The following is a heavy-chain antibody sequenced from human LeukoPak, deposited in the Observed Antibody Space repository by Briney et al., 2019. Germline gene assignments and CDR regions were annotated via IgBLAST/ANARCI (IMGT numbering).Heavy chain of an antibody. J-gene: IGHJ1*01. D-gene: IGHD3-22*01. CDR2: INPNSGGT. V-gene: IGHV1-2*02. Sequence: GASVKVSCKTSGYTFSAFYIHWVRQVPGQGLEWMGWINPNSGGTNSAQKFQGRVTMTRDTSIITAYMELSRLRSDDTAVYFCARGYYDSSDYEYFQHWGQGTLVTVSS. CDR3: ARGYYDSSDYEYFQH. CDR1: GYTFSAFY.